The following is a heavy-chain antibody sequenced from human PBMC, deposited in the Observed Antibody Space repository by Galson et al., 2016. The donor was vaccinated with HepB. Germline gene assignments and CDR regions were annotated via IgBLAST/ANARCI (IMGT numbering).Heavy chain of an antibody. CDR2: IRNKANSYAT. V-gene: IGHV3-73*01. D-gene: IGHD2-2*01. Sequence: SLRLSCAASGFTFSGSAMHWVRQASGKGLEWVGRIRNKANSYATAYVPSVKGRFTISRDDSKNTAYLQMNSLKTEDTAVYYCARPRVTSGWGDWYFDLWGRGTLVTVSS. CDR3: ARPRVTSGWGDWYFDL. J-gene: IGHJ2*01. CDR1: GFTFSGSA.